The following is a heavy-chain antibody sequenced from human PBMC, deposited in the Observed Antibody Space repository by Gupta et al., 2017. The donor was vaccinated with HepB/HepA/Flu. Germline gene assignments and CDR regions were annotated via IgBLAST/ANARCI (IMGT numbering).Heavy chain of an antibody. CDR3: AKCSERHHIVVVPAAMGGPFDY. J-gene: IGHJ4*02. D-gene: IGHD2-2*01. CDR2: ISSSGGST. V-gene: IGHV3-23*01. Sequence: ELQLLESGGGLVQPGGSLCLSCADSGFSFSSYAMSWVRQGAGKGREWVSAISSSGGSTYYADSGKGRLTISRDNSKNTRYLKMNSLRAEDTAGYYCAKCSERHHIVVVPAAMGGPFDYWGLGTLGTGS. CDR1: GFSFSSYA.